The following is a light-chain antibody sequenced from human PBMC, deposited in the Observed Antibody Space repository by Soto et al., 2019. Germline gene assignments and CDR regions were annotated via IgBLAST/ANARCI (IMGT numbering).Light chain of an antibody. CDR2: DAS. CDR3: QQYGSSAPIT. V-gene: IGKV3-20*01. J-gene: IGKJ5*01. CDR1: QSVSSN. Sequence: EIVMTQSPATLSVSPGERATLSCRASQSVSSNLAWYQQKPGQAPRLLIYDASSRATGIPDRFSGSGSGTDFTLTISRLEPEDFAVYYCQQYGSSAPITFGQGTRLEIK.